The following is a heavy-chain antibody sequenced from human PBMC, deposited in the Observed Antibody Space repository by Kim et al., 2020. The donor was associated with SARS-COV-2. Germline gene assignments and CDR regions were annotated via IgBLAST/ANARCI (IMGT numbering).Heavy chain of an antibody. J-gene: IGHJ4*02. D-gene: IGHD4-17*01. V-gene: IGHV1-69*04. CDR3: ARVGNDYGDYGGVDY. Sequence: KFQGRVTITADKPTSTAYMELSSLRSEDTAVYYCARVGNDYGDYGGVDYWGQGTLVTVSS.